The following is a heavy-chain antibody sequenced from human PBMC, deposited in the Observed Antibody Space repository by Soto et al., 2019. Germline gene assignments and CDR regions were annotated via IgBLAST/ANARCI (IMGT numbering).Heavy chain of an antibody. CDR1: GYTFTSYG. V-gene: IGHV1-18*01. D-gene: IGHD4-17*01. CDR3: ARADMTTVTTFDY. J-gene: IGHJ4*02. Sequence: GASVKVSCKASGYTFTSYGISWVRQAPGQGLEWMGWISTYNGNTKYAQKLQGRVTMTTDASTSTAYMELRSLRSDDTAVFYCARADMTTVTTFDYWGQGTLVTVSS. CDR2: ISTYNGNT.